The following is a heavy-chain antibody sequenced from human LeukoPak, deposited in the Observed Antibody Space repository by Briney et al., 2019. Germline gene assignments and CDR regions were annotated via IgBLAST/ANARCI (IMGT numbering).Heavy chain of an antibody. D-gene: IGHD3-3*01. Sequence: GSLRLSCAASGFTFSSYGMHWVRQAPGKGLEWVAVISYDGSNKYYADSVKGRFTISRDNSKNTLYLQMNSPRAEDTAVYYCARDAEPDYDFWSGYSAYWGQGTLVTVSS. CDR1: GFTFSSYG. J-gene: IGHJ4*02. CDR2: ISYDGSNK. CDR3: ARDAEPDYDFWSGYSAY. V-gene: IGHV3-30*03.